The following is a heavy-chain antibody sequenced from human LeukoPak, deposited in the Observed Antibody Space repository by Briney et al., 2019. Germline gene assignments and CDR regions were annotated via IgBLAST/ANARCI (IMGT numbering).Heavy chain of an antibody. Sequence: GGSLRLSCAASGFTFSNAWMSWVRQAPGRGLEWVGRIKSKTDGGTTDYAAPVKGRFTISRDDSKNTLYLQMNSLKTEDTAVYYCTRTLLRPSMDVWGKGTTVTISS. CDR2: IKSKTDGGTT. CDR3: TRTLLRPSMDV. D-gene: IGHD3-22*01. J-gene: IGHJ6*03. CDR1: GFTFSNAW. V-gene: IGHV3-15*01.